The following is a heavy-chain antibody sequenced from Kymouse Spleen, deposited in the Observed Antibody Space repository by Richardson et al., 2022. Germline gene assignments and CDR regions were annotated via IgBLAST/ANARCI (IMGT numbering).Heavy chain of an antibody. J-gene: IGHJ6*02. CDR3: ARDRHSGSYWNYYYGMDV. Sequence: EVQLVESGGGLVKPGGSLRLSCAASGFTFSSYSMNWVRQAPGKGLEWVSSISSSSSYIYYADSVKGRFTISRDNAKNSLYLQMNSLRAEDTAVYYCARDRHSGSYWNYYYGMDVWGQGTTVTVSS. CDR1: GFTFSSYS. CDR2: ISSSSSYI. D-gene: IGHD1-26*01. V-gene: IGHV3-21*03.